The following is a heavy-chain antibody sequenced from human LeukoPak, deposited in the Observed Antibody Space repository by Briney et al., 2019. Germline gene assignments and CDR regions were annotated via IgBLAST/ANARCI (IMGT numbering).Heavy chain of an antibody. J-gene: IGHJ4*02. Sequence: GGSLRLSCAASGFSFDDYAMHWVRQAPGKGLEWVSGISWNSANIPYADSVKGRFSTYADSVKGRFTISRDNSKNTLYLQMNSLRAEDTAVYYCARDQHSRSHLEYYFDYWGQGTLVTVSS. CDR1: GFSFDDYA. CDR2: ISWNSANI. D-gene: IGHD1-26*01. CDR3: ARDQHSRSHLEYYFDY. V-gene: IGHV3-9*01.